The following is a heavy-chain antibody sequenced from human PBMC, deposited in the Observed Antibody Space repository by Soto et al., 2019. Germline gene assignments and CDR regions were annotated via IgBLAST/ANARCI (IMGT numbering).Heavy chain of an antibody. Sequence: EVQLVESGGGLVKPGGSLRLSCAASGFTFSSFSMNWVRQTPGKGLEWVSSISGSNYIYYRDSVKGRFTISRDNGKTSLFLQMNSLRVEDTAIYYCSRTSITVGFGMDVWGQGTTVTVSS. CDR3: SRTSITVGFGMDV. CDR1: GFTFSSFS. V-gene: IGHV3-21*01. J-gene: IGHJ6*02. D-gene: IGHD4-4*01. CDR2: ISGSNYI.